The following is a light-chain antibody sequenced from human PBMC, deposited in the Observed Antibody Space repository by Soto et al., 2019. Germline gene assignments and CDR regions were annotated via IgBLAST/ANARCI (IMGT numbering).Light chain of an antibody. CDR3: QQYYRTPWT. CDR1: QSVLYRSNNHNY. V-gene: IGKV4-1*01. CDR2: WAS. J-gene: IGKJ1*01. Sequence: DIVMTQSPDSLAVSLGERATINCKSSQSVLYRSNNHNYLAWYQQKPGQPPRLLIYWASTRESGVPDRFSGSWSGTDFTLTISSLQAEDVAGYYCQQYYRTPWTFGQGTKVEIK.